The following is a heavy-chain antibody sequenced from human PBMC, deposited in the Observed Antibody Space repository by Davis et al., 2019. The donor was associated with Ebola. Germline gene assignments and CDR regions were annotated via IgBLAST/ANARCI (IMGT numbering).Heavy chain of an antibody. Sequence: PGGSLRLSCAASGFTFSNSGMHWVRQAPGKGLERVAVIWHDGSNKYYGDSVKGRFTISRDNSKNTLYLQMNSLRVEDTAVYYCARGGSFNDYWGQGTLVTVSS. CDR3: ARGGSFNDY. J-gene: IGHJ4*02. CDR1: GFTFSNSG. CDR2: IWHDGSNK. V-gene: IGHV3-33*01. D-gene: IGHD1-26*01.